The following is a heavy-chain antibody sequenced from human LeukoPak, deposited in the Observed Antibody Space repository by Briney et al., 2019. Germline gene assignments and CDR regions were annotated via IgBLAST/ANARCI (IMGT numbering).Heavy chain of an antibody. CDR2: ISGSGGST. CDR3: ARGPESGDYDPYYYYGMDV. CDR1: GFTFSSYA. V-gene: IGHV3-23*01. Sequence: GGSLRLSCAASGFTFSSYAMSWVRQAPGKGLEWVSAISGSGGSTYYADSVKGRFTISRDNSKNTLYLQMNSLRAEDTAVYYCARGPESGDYDPYYYYGMDVWGQGTTVTVSS. D-gene: IGHD4-17*01. J-gene: IGHJ6*02.